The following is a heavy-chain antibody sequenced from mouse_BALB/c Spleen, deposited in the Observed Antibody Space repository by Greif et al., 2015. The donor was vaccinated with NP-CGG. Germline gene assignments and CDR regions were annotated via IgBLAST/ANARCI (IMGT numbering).Heavy chain of an antibody. CDR2: IYPGDGDT. CDR3: ARRGTTVVDY. J-gene: IGHJ2*01. Sequence: VKLVESGAELARPGASVKLSCKASGYTFTSYWMQWVKQRPGQGLEWIGAIYPGDGDTRYTQKFKGKATLTADKSSSTAYMQLSSLASEDSAVYYCARRGTTVVDYWGQGTTLAVSS. CDR1: GYTFTSYW. V-gene: IGHV1-87*01. D-gene: IGHD1-1*01.